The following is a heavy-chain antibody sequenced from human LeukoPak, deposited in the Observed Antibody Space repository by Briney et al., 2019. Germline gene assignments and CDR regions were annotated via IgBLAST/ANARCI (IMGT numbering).Heavy chain of an antibody. CDR3: ARDSQVEMRDY. V-gene: IGHV3-21*06. Sequence: GGSLRLSCAVSGFTFSSYSMNWVRQAPGKGLEWVSFISSSSSYIYYADSVKGRFTISRDNAKNSLFLQMNSLRAEDTAVYYCARDSQVEMRDYWGQGTLVTVSS. CDR2: ISSSSSYI. J-gene: IGHJ4*02. D-gene: IGHD5-24*01. CDR1: GFTFSSYS.